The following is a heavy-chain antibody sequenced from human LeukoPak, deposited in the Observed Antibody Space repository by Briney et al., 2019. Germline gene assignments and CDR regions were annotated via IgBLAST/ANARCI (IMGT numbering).Heavy chain of an antibody. V-gene: IGHV1-46*01. J-gene: IGHJ4*02. D-gene: IGHD3-3*01. CDR1: GYTFTSYY. CDR2: INPSGGST. Sequence: ASVKVSCKASGYTFTSYYMHWVRQAPGQGLEWMGIINPSGGSTSYAQKFQGRVTMTRDTSTSTVYMELSSLRSEDTAVYYCAREASFGVVIILAPIDYWGQGTLVTVSS. CDR3: AREASFGVVIILAPIDY.